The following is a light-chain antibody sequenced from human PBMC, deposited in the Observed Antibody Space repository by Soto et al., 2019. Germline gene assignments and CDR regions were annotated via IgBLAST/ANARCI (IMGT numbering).Light chain of an antibody. V-gene: IGLV1-40*01. CDR2: ANN. Sequence: QLVLTQPASVSGAPGQRVTISCTGTSSNLGAGYDVHWYQHRPGAAPTLLIYANNNRPSGVPDRFSGSKSGTSASLAISGLRTEDEAQYYCAAWDDSLSGVVFGGGTKLTVL. J-gene: IGLJ3*02. CDR3: AAWDDSLSGVV. CDR1: SSNLGAGYD.